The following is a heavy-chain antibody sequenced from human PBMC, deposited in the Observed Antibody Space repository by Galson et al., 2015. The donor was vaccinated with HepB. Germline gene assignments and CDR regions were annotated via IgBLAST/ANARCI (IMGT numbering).Heavy chain of an antibody. V-gene: IGHV1-18*01. D-gene: IGHD6-13*01. CDR1: GYSFTTYG. CDR2: ISPYSGNT. CDR3: ARLGTAAGFLDY. J-gene: IGHJ4*02. Sequence: SVKVSCKASGYSFTTYGISWVRQAPGQGLEWMGWISPYSGNTNYAQNFQGRVTMTTDTSTRTVYMEVRSLKFDDTAVYYCARLGTAAGFLDYWGQGTLVTVSS.